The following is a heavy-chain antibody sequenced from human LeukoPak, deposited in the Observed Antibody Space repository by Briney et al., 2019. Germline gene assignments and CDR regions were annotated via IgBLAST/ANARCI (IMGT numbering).Heavy chain of an antibody. CDR3: ARAPGFGKNYYYYGMDV. D-gene: IGHD3-10*01. CDR2: IYYSGST. Sequence: PSQTLSLTCTVSGGSISSSSYYWGWIRQPPGKGLEWIGSIYYSGSTYYNPSLKSRVTISVDTSKNQFSLKLSSVTAADTAVYYCARAPGFGKNYYYYGMDVWGQGTTVTVSS. V-gene: IGHV4-39*07. J-gene: IGHJ6*02. CDR1: GGSISSSSYY.